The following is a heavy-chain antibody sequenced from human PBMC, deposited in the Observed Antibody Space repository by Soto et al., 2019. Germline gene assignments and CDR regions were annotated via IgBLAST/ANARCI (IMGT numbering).Heavy chain of an antibody. Sequence: SETLSLTCAVYGGSFSGYYWSWIRQPPGKGLEWIGEINHSGSTNYNPSLKSRVTISVDTSKNQFSLKLSSVTAADTAVYYCARILLSPGYFDYWGQGTLVTVSS. D-gene: IGHD3-10*01. J-gene: IGHJ4*02. CDR1: GGSFSGYY. V-gene: IGHV4-34*09. CDR2: INHSGST. CDR3: ARILLSPGYFDY.